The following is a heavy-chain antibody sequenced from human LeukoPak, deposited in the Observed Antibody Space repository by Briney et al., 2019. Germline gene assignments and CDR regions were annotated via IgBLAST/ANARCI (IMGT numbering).Heavy chain of an antibody. CDR3: AKSLVVVPAAFDY. V-gene: IGHV3-23*01. Sequence: GGSLRLSCAASGFTFSSYAMSWVRQAPGKGLEWVSAISGSGGSTYYADSVKGRFTISRDNSKSTLYLQMNSLRAEDTAAYYCAKSLVVVPAAFDYWGQGTLVTVSS. J-gene: IGHJ4*02. CDR2: ISGSGGST. D-gene: IGHD2-2*01. CDR1: GFTFSSYA.